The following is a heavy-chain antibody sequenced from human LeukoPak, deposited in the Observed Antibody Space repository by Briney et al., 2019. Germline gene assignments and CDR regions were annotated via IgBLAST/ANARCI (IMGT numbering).Heavy chain of an antibody. CDR3: AKLSGGSYFGYFQH. J-gene: IGHJ1*01. D-gene: IGHD1-26*01. CDR1: GYTFTSYG. CDR2: ISAYNGNT. Sequence: ASVKVSCKASGYTFTSYGISWVRQAPGQGLEWMGWISAYNGNTNYAQKLQGRVTMTTDTSTSTAYMELRSLRSDDTAVYYCAKLSGGSYFGYFQHWGQGTLVTVSS. V-gene: IGHV1-18*01.